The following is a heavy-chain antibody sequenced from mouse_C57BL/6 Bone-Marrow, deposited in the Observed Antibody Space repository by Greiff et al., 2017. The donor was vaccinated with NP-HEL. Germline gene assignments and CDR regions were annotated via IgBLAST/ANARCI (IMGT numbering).Heavy chain of an antibody. CDR2: INPNNGGT. CDR3: ARLIYYDYDLVFDV. D-gene: IGHD2-4*01. V-gene: IGHV1-18*01. J-gene: IGHJ1*03. CDR1: GYTFTDYN. Sequence: EVQLVESGPELVKPGASVKIPCKASGYTFTDYNMDWVKQSHGKSLEWIGDINPNNGGTIYNQKFKGKATLTVDKSSSTAYMELRSLTSEDTAVYYCARLIYYDYDLVFDVWGTGTTVTVSS.